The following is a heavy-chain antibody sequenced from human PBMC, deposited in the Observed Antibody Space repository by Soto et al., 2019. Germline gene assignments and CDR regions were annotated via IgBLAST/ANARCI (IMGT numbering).Heavy chain of an antibody. CDR3: ARHKVVPAGRTDYRYYAMDV. CDR2: VNPIDSYT. CDR1: GYSFVNYW. V-gene: IGHV5-10-1*01. J-gene: IGHJ6*02. Sequence: PGESLKISCKGSGYSFVNYWISWVRLVPGTGLEWMGAVNPIDSYTTYSPSFQGHVVISTDRSLRTAYLQWSGLRASDTGVYYCARHKVVPAGRTDYRYYAMDVWGQGTTVTVS. D-gene: IGHD2-2*01.